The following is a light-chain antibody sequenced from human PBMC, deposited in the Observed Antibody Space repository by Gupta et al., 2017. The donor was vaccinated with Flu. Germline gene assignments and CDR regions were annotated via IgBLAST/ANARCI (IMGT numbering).Light chain of an antibody. Sequence: SVTISCGVTSGSVGGNNYPTWYQQHPGKAPRLLIYEVNIRSSGVPDRFSGSKPGNTAALTISGLQAEDEGDYYCGAYTSNSCYVFGTGTKVTVL. V-gene: IGLV2-14*01. CDR2: EVN. CDR1: SGSVGGNNY. J-gene: IGLJ1*01. CDR3: GAYTSNSCYV.